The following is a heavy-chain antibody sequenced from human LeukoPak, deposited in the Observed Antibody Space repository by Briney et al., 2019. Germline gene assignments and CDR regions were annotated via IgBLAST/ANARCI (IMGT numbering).Heavy chain of an antibody. J-gene: IGHJ4*02. CDR3: AKGGDYYGSGSYYDY. CDR2: ISDSGGST. Sequence: PGGSLRLSCAASGFTFSSYAMNWVRQAPGKGLEWVSGISDSGGSTYYADSVKGRFTISRDNSKNTLYLQMNSLRVEDTAVYHCAKGGDYYGSGSYYDYWGQGALVTVSS. V-gene: IGHV3-23*01. D-gene: IGHD3-10*01. CDR1: GFTFSSYA.